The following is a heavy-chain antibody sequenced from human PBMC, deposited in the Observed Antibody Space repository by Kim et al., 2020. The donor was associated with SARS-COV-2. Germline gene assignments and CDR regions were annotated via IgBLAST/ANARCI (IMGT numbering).Heavy chain of an antibody. CDR3: ARVGNLPFPYPRYYFDY. J-gene: IGHJ4*02. CDR2: IYYSGST. Sequence: SETLSLTCTVSGGSISSGGYYWSWIRQHPGKGLEWIGYIYYSGSTYYNPSLKSRVTISVDTSKNQFSLKLSSVTAADTAVYYCARVGNLPFPYPRYYFDYWGQGTLATVSS. V-gene: IGHV4-31*03. D-gene: IGHD1-1*01. CDR1: GGSISSGGYY.